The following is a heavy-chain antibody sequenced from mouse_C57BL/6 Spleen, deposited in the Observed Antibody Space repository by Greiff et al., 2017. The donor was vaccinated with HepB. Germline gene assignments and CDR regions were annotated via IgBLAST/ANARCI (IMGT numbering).Heavy chain of an antibody. V-gene: IGHV1-26*01. J-gene: IGHJ1*03. CDR1: GYTFTDYY. D-gene: IGHD1-1*01. CDR3: ARDYYGSSHWYVDV. Sequence: EVQLQQSGPELVKPGASVKISCKASGYTFTDYYMNWVKQSHGKSLEWIGDINPNNGGTSYNQKFKGKATLTVDKSSSTAYMELRRLTSEDSAVYYCARDYYGSSHWYVDVWGTGTTVTVSS. CDR2: INPNNGGT.